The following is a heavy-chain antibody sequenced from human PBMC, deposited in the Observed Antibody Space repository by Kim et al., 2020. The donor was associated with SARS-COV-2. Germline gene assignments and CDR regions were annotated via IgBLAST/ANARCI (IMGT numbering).Heavy chain of an antibody. D-gene: IGHD3-3*01. CDR1: GGSISSYY. Sequence: SETLSLTCTVSGGSISSYYWSWIRQPPGKGLEWIGYIYYSGSTNYNPSLKSRVTISVDTSKNQFSLKLSSVTAADTAVYYCARVYDFWSGYPYYWYFDLWGRGTLVTVSS. V-gene: IGHV4-59*13. J-gene: IGHJ2*01. CDR2: IYYSGST. CDR3: ARVYDFWSGYPYYWYFDL.